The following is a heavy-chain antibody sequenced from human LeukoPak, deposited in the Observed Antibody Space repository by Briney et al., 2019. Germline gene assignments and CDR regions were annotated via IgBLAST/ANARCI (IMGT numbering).Heavy chain of an antibody. CDR1: GYTFTGYY. CDR3: ARRYSSSGLDY. CDR2: INPNSGGT. D-gene: IGHD6-6*01. J-gene: IGHJ4*02. Sequence: ASVKVSCKASGYTFTGYYMHWVRQAPGQGLEWMGRINPNSGGTNYAQKFQSRVTMTRDTSISTTYMELSRLRSDDTAVYYCARRYSSSGLDYWGQGTLVTVSS. V-gene: IGHV1-2*06.